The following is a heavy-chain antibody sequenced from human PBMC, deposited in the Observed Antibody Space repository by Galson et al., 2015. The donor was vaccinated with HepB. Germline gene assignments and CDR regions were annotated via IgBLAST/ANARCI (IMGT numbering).Heavy chain of an antibody. D-gene: IGHD2-15*01. CDR1: GYRFSMYW. Sequence: QSGAEVKKPGESLKISCEASGYRFSMYWIGWVRQMPGRGLEWMGSIYPSASETRYSPSFQGQVTISADKSTNTAYLQWSSLKASDTAIYYCARRQIYGSGLYSMDVWGQGTTVTVSS. CDR2: IYPSASET. CDR3: ARRQIYGSGLYSMDV. J-gene: IGHJ6*02. V-gene: IGHV5-51*01.